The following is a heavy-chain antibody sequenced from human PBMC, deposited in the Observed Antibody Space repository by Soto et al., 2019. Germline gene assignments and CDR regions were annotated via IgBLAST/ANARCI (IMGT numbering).Heavy chain of an antibody. CDR1: GFTFSSYS. D-gene: IGHD3-3*01. V-gene: IGHV3-21*01. Sequence: PGGSMKLSCAASGFTFSSYSMNWVRQAPGKGLEWVSSISSSSSYIYYADSVKGRFTISRDNAKNPLYLQMNSLRAEDTAVYYCARGRSDYDFWSGGQVYHDIMDVWGKGTTVTVSS. J-gene: IGHJ6*03. CDR3: ARGRSDYDFWSGGQVYHDIMDV. CDR2: ISSSSSYI.